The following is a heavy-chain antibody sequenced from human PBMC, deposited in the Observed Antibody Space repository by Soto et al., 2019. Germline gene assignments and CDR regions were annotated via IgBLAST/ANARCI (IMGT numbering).Heavy chain of an antibody. Sequence: PSETLSLTCSVSGASIYNGGYFWSWIRQPPGKGLEWIGQIYHSGSTYNNPSLKSRVTISVDKSKNQFSLKLSSVSAADTAVYYCARRLLYSYGNDYWGQGTLVTVSS. D-gene: IGHD5-18*01. CDR1: GASIYNGGYF. V-gene: IGHV4-39*07. CDR3: ARRLLYSYGNDY. CDR2: IYHSGST. J-gene: IGHJ4*02.